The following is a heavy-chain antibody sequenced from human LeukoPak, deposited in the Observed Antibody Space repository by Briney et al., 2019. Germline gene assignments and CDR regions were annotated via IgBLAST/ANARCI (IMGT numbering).Heavy chain of an antibody. J-gene: IGHJ4*02. CDR3: AISVAGPYYFDY. V-gene: IGHV3-33*08. CDR1: GFTFSSYS. CDR2: IWYDGSNK. D-gene: IGHD6-19*01. Sequence: PGGSLRLSCAASGFTFSSYSMNWVRQAPGKGLEWVAVIWYDGSNKYYADSVKGRFTISRDNSKNTLYLQMNSLRAEDTAVYYCAISVAGPYYFDYWGQGTLVTVSS.